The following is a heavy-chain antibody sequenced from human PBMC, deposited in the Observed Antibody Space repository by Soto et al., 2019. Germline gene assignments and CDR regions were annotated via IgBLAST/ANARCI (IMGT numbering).Heavy chain of an antibody. CDR3: ARSRSGAVADSFDF. V-gene: IGHV3-30*04. Sequence: ASGSTFRSYAIHWVRQAPGKGLEWVAVISRDGTNKYYVDSVKGRFTISRDNSKDTVYLQMNSLRDEDSAMFYCARSRSGAVADSFDFWGQGTLVTVSS. CDR2: ISRDGTNK. D-gene: IGHD3-10*01. CDR1: GSTFRSYA. J-gene: IGHJ4*02.